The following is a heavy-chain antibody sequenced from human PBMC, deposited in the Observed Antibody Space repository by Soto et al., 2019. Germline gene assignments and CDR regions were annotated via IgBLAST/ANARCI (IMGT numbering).Heavy chain of an antibody. CDR1: GFTFSSYS. J-gene: IGHJ6*02. V-gene: IGHV3-21*01. CDR2: ISSSSSYI. Sequence: GVSLRLSFAASGFTFSSYSMNWVRQAQGKGLEWVSSISSSSSYIYYADSVKGRFTISRDNAKNSLYLQMNSLRAEDTAVYYCAREAEDIVVVVAARGMDVWGQGTTVTVSS. CDR3: AREAEDIVVVVAARGMDV. D-gene: IGHD2-15*01.